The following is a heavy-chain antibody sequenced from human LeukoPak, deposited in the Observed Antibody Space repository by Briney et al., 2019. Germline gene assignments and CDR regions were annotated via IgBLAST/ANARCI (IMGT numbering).Heavy chain of an antibody. V-gene: IGHV3-21*01. CDR1: GFTFSSYS. CDR3: ARRSPGQYYFDY. Sequence: AGGSLRLSCAASGFTFSSYSMNWVRQAPGKGLEWVSSISSSSSYIYYAASVKGRFTISRDNAKNSLYLQMNSLRAEDTAVYYCARRSPGQYYFDYWGQGTLVTVSS. D-gene: IGHD3-10*01. J-gene: IGHJ4*02. CDR2: ISSSSSYI.